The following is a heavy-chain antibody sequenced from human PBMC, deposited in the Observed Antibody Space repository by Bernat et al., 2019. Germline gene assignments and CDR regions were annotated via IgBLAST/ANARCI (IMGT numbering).Heavy chain of an antibody. Sequence: QVQLVQSGAEVKKPGASVKVSCKASGYTFTSYYMHWVRQAPGQGLERMGIINPSGGSTSYAQKFQGRVTMTRDTSTSTVYMELSSLRSEDTAVYYCAREWHDSSGYYYPEDYFDYWGQGTLVTVSS. D-gene: IGHD3-22*01. CDR3: AREWHDSSGYYYPEDYFDY. CDR1: GYTFTSYY. CDR2: INPSGGST. J-gene: IGHJ4*02. V-gene: IGHV1-46*03.